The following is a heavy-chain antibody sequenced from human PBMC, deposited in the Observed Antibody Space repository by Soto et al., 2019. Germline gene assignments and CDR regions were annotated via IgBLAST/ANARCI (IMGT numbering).Heavy chain of an antibody. J-gene: IGHJ4*02. Sequence: QVQLQQWGAGLLKPSETLSLTCAVYGGSFSGYYWSWIRQHPGKGLEWIGYIYYSGSTYYNPSLKSRVTISVDTSKNQFSLKLSSVTAADTAVYYCARAEVGYSYGQLFGYWGQGTLVTVSS. CDR1: GGSFSGYY. CDR3: ARAEVGYSYGQLFGY. V-gene: IGHV4-34*01. CDR2: IYYSGST. D-gene: IGHD5-18*01.